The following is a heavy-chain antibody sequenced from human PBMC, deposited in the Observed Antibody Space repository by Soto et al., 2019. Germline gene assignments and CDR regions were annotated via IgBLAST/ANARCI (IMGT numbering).Heavy chain of an antibody. V-gene: IGHV4-59*01. CDR3: ARGGRGSGLYFLYYFDL. J-gene: IGHJ4*02. Sequence: QVQLQESGPGLVKPSETLSLTCSVSAGSLSNYYWTWIRQSPGKGLERIGEIYHTGSTKYNPSLKSRVAIAVDMSKNQFSLTLSAVTPADTAVYYCARGGRGSGLYFLYYFDLWGQGTLITVSS. D-gene: IGHD3-16*01. CDR1: AGSLSNYY. CDR2: IYHTGST.